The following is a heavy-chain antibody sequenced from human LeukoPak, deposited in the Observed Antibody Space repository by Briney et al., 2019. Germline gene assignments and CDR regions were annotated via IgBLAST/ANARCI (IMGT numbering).Heavy chain of an antibody. V-gene: IGHV3-66*02. Sequence: GGSLRLSCAASGFTLSSNYMSWVRQAPGKGLEWVSVIYSGGSTYYADSVKGRFTISRDNSKNTLYLQMNSLRAEDTAVYYCASSSNYYYYYGMDVWGQGTTVTVSS. D-gene: IGHD6-6*01. J-gene: IGHJ6*02. CDR3: ASSSNYYYYYGMDV. CDR1: GFTLSSNY. CDR2: IYSGGST.